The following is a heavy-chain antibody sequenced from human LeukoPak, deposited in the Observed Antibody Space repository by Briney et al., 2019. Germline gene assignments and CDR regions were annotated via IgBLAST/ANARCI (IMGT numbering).Heavy chain of an antibody. CDR3: AREGTYYYGSGSYRGNWFDP. V-gene: IGHV4-59*12. CDR2: IYYSGSA. J-gene: IGHJ5*02. CDR1: GGSISSYY. D-gene: IGHD3-10*01. Sequence: SETLSLTCTVSGGSISSYYWSWIRQPPGKGLERIGYIYYSGSANYNPSLKSRVTISVDTSKNQFSLKLSSVTAADTAVYYCAREGTYYYGSGSYRGNWFDPWGQGTLVTVSS.